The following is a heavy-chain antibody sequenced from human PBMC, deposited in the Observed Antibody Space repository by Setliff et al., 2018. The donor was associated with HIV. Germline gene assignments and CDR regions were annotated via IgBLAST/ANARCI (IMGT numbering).Heavy chain of an antibody. D-gene: IGHD3-16*01. J-gene: IGHJ6*03. V-gene: IGHV4-59*08. CDR1: SGSVSGSY. CDR3: SGGSYYMDV. CDR2: IHSSGST. Sequence: SETLSLTCSVSSGSVSGSYWGWIRQPPGKKLEWIGYIHSSGSTIYSASLKSRVSISVDTSKNQVSLRLSSVTAADTAVYHFSGGSYYMDVWGKGTTVTVSS.